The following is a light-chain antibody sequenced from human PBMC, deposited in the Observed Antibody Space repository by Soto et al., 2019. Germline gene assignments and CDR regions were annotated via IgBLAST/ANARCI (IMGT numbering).Light chain of an antibody. J-gene: IGKJ4*01. CDR3: QQANSFPLT. CDR2: DAS. CDR1: QSVSSN. Sequence: EIVLTQAPSTLSLSPGQQATLSCRASQSVSSNLALYQQKPGQAPRLLIYDASNRATGIPARFSGSGSGTDFTLTISSLQPEDFATYYCQQANSFPLTFGGGTKVDIK. V-gene: IGKV3-11*01.